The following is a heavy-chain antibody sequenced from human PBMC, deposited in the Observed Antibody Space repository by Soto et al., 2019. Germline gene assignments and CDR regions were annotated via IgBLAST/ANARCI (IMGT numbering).Heavy chain of an antibody. V-gene: IGHV3-21*01. CDR3: VRDYYDTSGYPNTFDM. J-gene: IGHJ3*02. CDR1: GFTLSRHT. D-gene: IGHD3-22*01. CDR2: IGSRTSDI. Sequence: LRLSFAASGFTLSRHTMNWVRQAPGKGLEWVSFIGSRTSDIYYADSVKGRFTISRDNAKNSLYLDLTRLRAEDTAVYFCVRDYYDTSGYPNTFDMWGQGTMVTVSS.